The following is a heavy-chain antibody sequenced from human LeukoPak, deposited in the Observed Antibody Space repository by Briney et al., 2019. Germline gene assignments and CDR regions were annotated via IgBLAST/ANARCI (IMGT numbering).Heavy chain of an antibody. J-gene: IGHJ4*02. CDR2: IYTSGST. D-gene: IGHD3-22*01. CDR1: GGSLSSYY. V-gene: IGHV4-4*07. CDR3: ARGGYYYDSSGGNFDY. Sequence: SETLSLTCSVPGGSLSSYYWSWIRQPAGKGLGWIGRIYTSGSTNYNPSLKSRFTMSVDTSKNQFSLKLSSVAAADTAVYYCARGGYYYDSSGGNFDYWGQGTLVTVSS.